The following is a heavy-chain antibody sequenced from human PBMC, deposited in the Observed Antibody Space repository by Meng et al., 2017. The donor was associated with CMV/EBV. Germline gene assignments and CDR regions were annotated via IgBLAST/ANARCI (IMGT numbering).Heavy chain of an antibody. Sequence: GGSLRLSCAASGFTFSSYEMNWVRQAPGKGLEWVSYISSSGSTIYYADSVKGRFTISRDNAKNSLYLQMNSLRAEDTAVYYCAKQLVYYYYGMDVWGQGTTVTVSS. V-gene: IGHV3-48*03. J-gene: IGHJ6*02. CDR2: ISSSGSTI. CDR1: GFTFSSYE. CDR3: AKQLVYYYYGMDV. D-gene: IGHD6-13*01.